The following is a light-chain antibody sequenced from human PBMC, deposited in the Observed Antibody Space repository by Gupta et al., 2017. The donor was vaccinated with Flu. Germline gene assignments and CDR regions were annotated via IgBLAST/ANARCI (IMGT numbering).Light chain of an antibody. V-gene: IGKV1-6*01. CDR2: AAS. J-gene: IGKJ4*01. CDR3: LQDYHHLT. Sequence: AIQMTQSPSSLSASVGDRVIITCRASQGIGNDLGWYQQKPGKAPKLLIYAASTLQSGVPSRFSGSASGTDFTLTISSLQPEDFATYYCLQDYHHLTFGGGTKVEIK. CDR1: QGIGND.